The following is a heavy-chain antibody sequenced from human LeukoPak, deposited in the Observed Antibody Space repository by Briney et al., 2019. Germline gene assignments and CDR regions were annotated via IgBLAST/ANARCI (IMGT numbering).Heavy chain of an antibody. J-gene: IGHJ6*02. D-gene: IGHD2-2*01. Sequence: GSSVKVSCKASGGTFSSYAISWVRQAPGQGLEWMGRIIPILGIANYAQEFQGRVTITADKSTSTAYMELSSLRSEDTAVYYCARSSFVVVPAAILNYGMDVWGQGTTVTVSS. CDR3: ARSSFVVVPAAILNYGMDV. CDR1: GGTFSSYA. CDR2: IIPILGIA. V-gene: IGHV1-69*04.